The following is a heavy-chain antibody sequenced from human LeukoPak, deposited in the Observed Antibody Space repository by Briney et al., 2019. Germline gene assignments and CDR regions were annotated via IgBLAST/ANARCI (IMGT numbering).Heavy chain of an antibody. J-gene: IGHJ3*02. CDR2: ISFEGSDK. D-gene: IGHD3-10*01. Sequence: GGSLSLSWAVAGFTFSRFAIQWDSQAPGKGMEWVAVISFEGSDKYYAGSGKGRFTISRGNSEKTVYLQMSSLRAEDTAVYLCARGRAAGTFLSLDAFDIWGQGTMVTVSS. CDR3: ARGRAAGTFLSLDAFDI. CDR1: GFTFSRFA. V-gene: IGHV3-30*04.